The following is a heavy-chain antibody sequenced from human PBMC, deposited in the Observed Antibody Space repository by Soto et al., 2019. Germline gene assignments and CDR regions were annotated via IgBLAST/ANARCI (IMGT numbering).Heavy chain of an antibody. Sequence: GGSLRLSCAASGFTFSDYHMSWIRQAPGKGLEWLSYIDRGSRTIYYADSVKGRFTISRDKSKNSLYLQMNSLRAEDTAVYYCAGDGNRGYDLDFWGQGTLVTVSS. CDR1: GFTFSDYH. V-gene: IGHV3-11*01. CDR3: AGDGNRGYDLDF. J-gene: IGHJ4*02. D-gene: IGHD5-12*01. CDR2: IDRGSRTI.